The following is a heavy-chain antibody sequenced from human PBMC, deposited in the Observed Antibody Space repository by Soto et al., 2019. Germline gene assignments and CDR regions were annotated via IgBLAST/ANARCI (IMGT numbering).Heavy chain of an antibody. Sequence: SETLSLTCTVSGGSISSYYWSWIRQPPGKGLEWIGYIYYSGSANYNFSLKSRVTISIDTSKNQFSLMLSSVTAADTGVYYCAREGVLRRLFTNTPRDYYMDVWRKGTTVTVSS. CDR1: GGSISSYY. CDR3: AREGVLRRLFTNTPRDYYMDV. J-gene: IGHJ6*03. V-gene: IGHV4-59*01. D-gene: IGHD2-2*01. CDR2: IYYSGSA.